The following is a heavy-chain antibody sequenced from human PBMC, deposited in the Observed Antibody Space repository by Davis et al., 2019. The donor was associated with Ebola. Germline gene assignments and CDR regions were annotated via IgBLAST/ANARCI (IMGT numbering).Heavy chain of an antibody. CDR2: IYYSGST. CDR3: ARSVNYYDIRWFDP. V-gene: IGHV4-39*01. D-gene: IGHD3-22*01. J-gene: IGHJ5*02. CDR1: GGSVSSGSYY. Sequence: PGGSLRLSCTVSGGSVSSGSYYWGWIRQPPGKGLEWIGSIYYSGSTYYNPSLKSRVTISVDTSKNQFSLKLSSVTAADTVVYYCARSVNYYDIRWFDPWGQGTLVTVSS.